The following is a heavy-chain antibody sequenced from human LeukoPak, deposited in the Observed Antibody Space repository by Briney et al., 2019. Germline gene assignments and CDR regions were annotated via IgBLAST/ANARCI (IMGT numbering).Heavy chain of an antibody. V-gene: IGHV3-21*04. CDR2: MRCSSNYI. J-gene: IGHJ4*02. D-gene: IGHD6-19*01. Sequence: GGTLRLSCAASGFTFSSYSMNWVRQAPGEGLEWGSYMRCSSNYIYYADSVKGRFTISRDNAKNTVYMQMSSLRADDTAVYYCARPGIAVAGEFFDYWGQGTLVTVSS. CDR3: ARPGIAVAGEFFDY. CDR1: GFTFSSYS.